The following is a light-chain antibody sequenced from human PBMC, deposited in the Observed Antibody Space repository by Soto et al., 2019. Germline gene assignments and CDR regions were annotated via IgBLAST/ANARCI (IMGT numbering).Light chain of an antibody. CDR2: EAS. V-gene: IGKV3-20*01. J-gene: IGKJ2*01. Sequence: EIVLTHSPGTLSLSPGERATLSCRASHSVAGNYLAWYQHKPGQAPRFLIYEASRRATGIPDRFSGSGSGTDFTLTITRLEPEDFAMDYCQYYAAPPRTFGKGTKLEI. CDR3: QYYAAPPRT. CDR1: HSVAGNY.